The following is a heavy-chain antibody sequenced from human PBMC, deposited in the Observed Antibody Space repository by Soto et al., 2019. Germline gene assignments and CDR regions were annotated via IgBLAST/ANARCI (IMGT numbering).Heavy chain of an antibody. V-gene: IGHV4-39*01. CDR2: IFYSGGT. D-gene: IGHD3-22*01. CDR3: ARQASGYYYGWFDP. J-gene: IGHJ5*02. Sequence: QLLLQESGPGLVKPSETLSLTCTVSGGSILDSTYYWAWIRQSPGKGPEWIGTIFYSGGTFYTPSLRSRVTMSVDTSNNQFSLKLSSVTAADTAVYYCARQASGYYYGWFDPWGQGTLVTVSS. CDR1: GGSILDSTYY.